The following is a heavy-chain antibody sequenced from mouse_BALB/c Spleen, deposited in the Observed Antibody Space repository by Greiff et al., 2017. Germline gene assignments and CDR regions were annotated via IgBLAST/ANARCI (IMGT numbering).Heavy chain of an antibody. Sequence: EVKLVESGGGLVKPGGSLKLSCAASGFTFSSYAMSWVRQSPEKRLEWVAEISSGGSYTYYPDTVTGRFTISRDNAKNTLYLEMSSLRYEDTAMYYCARAMVTTRGFDYWGQGTTLTVSS. CDR3: ARAMVTTRGFDY. J-gene: IGHJ2*01. V-gene: IGHV5-9-4*01. D-gene: IGHD2-2*01. CDR2: ISSGGSYT. CDR1: GFTFSSYA.